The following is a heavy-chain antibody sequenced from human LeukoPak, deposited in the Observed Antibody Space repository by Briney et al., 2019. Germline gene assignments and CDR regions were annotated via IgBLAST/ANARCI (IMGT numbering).Heavy chain of an antibody. V-gene: IGHV3-23*01. CDR2: ISGSGGST. J-gene: IGHJ5*02. Sequence: GGSLRLSCAASGFTFSSYGMNWVRQAPAKGLEWVSAISGSGGSTYYADSVKGRFNISRDNSKDTLYLQMNSLRAEDTAIYYCAKQEAYDFWSGGYFDPWGQGTLVTVSS. D-gene: IGHD3-3*01. CDR1: GFTFSSYG. CDR3: AKQEAYDFWSGGYFDP.